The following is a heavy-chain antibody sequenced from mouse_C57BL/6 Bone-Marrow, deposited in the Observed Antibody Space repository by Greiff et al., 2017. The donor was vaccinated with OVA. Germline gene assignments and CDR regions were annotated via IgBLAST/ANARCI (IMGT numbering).Heavy chain of an antibody. J-gene: IGHJ4*01. D-gene: IGHD2-5*01. V-gene: IGHV1-15*01. CDR1: GYTFTDYE. CDR2: IDPETGGT. Sequence: QVQLKQSGAELVRPGASVTLSCKASGYTFTDYEMHWVKQTPVHGLEWIGAIDPETGGTAYNQKFKGKAILTADKSSSTAYMELRRLTSEDSAVYYCTRGYSNYYAMDYWGQGTSVTVSS. CDR3: TRGYSNYYAMDY.